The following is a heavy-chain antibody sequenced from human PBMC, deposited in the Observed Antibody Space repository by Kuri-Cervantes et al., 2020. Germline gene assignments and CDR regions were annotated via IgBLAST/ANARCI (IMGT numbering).Heavy chain of an antibody. V-gene: IGHV4-61*01. D-gene: IGHD3-10*01. CDR1: GGSISSGSYY. CDR3: ARGVKERAFDI. J-gene: IGHJ3*02. CDR2: IYYSGST. Sequence: SKTLSLTRTVSGGSISSGSYYWSWIRQPPGKGLEWIGYIYYSGSTNYNPSLKSRVTISVDTSKNQFSLKLSSVTAADTAVYYCARGVKERAFDIWGQGTMVTVSS.